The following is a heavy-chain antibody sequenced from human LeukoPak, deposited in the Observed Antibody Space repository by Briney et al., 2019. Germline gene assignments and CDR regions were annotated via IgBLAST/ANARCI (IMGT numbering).Heavy chain of an antibody. CDR3: ATGSYSSSWYPGGLVYYYYYMDV. Sequence: ASVKVSCKVSGYTLTELSMHWVRQAPGKGLEWMGGFDPEDGETIYAQKFQGRVTMTEDTSTDTAYMELSSLRSEDTAVYYCATGSYSSSWYPGGLVYYYYYMDVWGKGTTVTVSS. CDR1: GYTLTELS. D-gene: IGHD6-13*01. CDR2: FDPEDGET. J-gene: IGHJ6*03. V-gene: IGHV1-24*01.